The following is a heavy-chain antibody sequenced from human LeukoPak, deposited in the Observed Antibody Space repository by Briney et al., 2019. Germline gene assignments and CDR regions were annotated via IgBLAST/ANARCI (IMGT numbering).Heavy chain of an antibody. J-gene: IGHJ4*02. V-gene: IGHV3-11*06. Sequence: GGSLRLSCAASGFPFSDYYMSWIRQAPGKGLGWVSYISSSSSYTNYLDSVKGRFTISRDNAKNSLYLQMNSLRAEDTAVYYCARDPGASNHFDYWGQGTLVTVSS. CDR2: ISSSSSYT. CDR1: GFPFSDYY. D-gene: IGHD1-1*01. CDR3: ARDPGASNHFDY.